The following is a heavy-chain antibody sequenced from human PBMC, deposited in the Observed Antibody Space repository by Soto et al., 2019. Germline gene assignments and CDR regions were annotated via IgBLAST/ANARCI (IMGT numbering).Heavy chain of an antibody. CDR2: IFPGDSDT. V-gene: IGHV5-51*01. CDR1: GYSFTAYW. D-gene: IGHD1-20*01. J-gene: IGHJ4*02. Sequence: GESLKISCKASGYSFTAYWIAWMRQMPGKGLEWVGVIFPGDSDTRCSPSFQGQVTISADTSITTAYLQWSSLRASDTAMYYCARRLNWNNYFWGQGTQVTVSS. CDR3: ARRLNWNNYF.